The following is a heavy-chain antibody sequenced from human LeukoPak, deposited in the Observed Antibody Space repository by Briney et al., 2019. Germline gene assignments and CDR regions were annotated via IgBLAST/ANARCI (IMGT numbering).Heavy chain of an antibody. D-gene: IGHD3-16*01. V-gene: IGHV3-66*01. CDR1: GFTVSSNY. CDR2: IYSGGST. Sequence: GGSLRLSCAASGFTVSSNYMSWVRQAPGKGLEWVSVIYSGGSTYYADSVKGRFTISRDNAKSSVYLQIDSLRAEDTAMYYCARDRQFRLHDPWGQGILVTVSS. J-gene: IGHJ5*02. CDR3: ARDRQFRLHDP.